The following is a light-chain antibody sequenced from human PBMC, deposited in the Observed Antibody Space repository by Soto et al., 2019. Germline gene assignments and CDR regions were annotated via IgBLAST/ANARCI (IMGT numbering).Light chain of an antibody. CDR2: AAS. Sequence: DIQVTQSPSSLSASVGDRVTLTCRASQDIGNHLAWFQQKPGKAPKSLIYAASSLQSGVPSKFSGSGSGTEFTLTISSLQRDDFATYYCHHYNSYSHTFGQGTKLEIK. J-gene: IGKJ2*01. CDR3: HHYNSYSHT. V-gene: IGKV1-16*02. CDR1: QDIGNH.